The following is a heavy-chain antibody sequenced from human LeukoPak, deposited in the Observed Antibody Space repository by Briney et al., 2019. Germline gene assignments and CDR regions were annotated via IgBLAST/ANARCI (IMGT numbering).Heavy chain of an antibody. V-gene: IGHV4-59*01. CDR2: IYYGGST. D-gene: IGHD3-22*01. Sequence: SETLSLTCTVSGGSISSYYWSWIRQSPGKGLEWIGYIYYGGSTDYNPSPKSRVTISKDTSKTQFSLRLSSVTAADTAVYYCARARLDSSGRFDYWGQGTPVTVSS. CDR1: GGSISSYY. CDR3: ARARLDSSGRFDY. J-gene: IGHJ4*02.